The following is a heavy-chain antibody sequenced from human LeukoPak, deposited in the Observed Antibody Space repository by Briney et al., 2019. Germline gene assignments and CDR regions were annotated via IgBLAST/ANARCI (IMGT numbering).Heavy chain of an antibody. CDR2: INPNRGGT. CDR1: GYTVTGYY. V-gene: IGHV1-2*02. CDR3: ARGPTYYYDSSGYRA. J-gene: IGHJ5*02. D-gene: IGHD3-22*01. Sequence: ASVKVSCKTSGYTVTGYYMHWVRQAPGQGLEWMGWINPNRGGTNYAQKFQGRVTMTRDTSISTAYMELSRLRSDDTAVYYCARGPTYYYDSSGYRAWGQGTLVTVSS.